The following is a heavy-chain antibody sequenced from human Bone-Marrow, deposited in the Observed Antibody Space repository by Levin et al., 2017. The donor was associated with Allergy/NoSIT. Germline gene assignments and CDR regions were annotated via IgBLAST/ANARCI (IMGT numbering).Heavy chain of an antibody. CDR1: GFTFSSYW. D-gene: IGHD3-16*01. CDR3: AKGGGKVFDY. V-gene: IGHV3-74*01. Sequence: SCAASGFTFSSYWMHWVRQAPGKGLVWVSPINSDGSSTSYADSVKGRVTISRDNAKNTLYLQMNSLRAEDTAVYYCAKGGGKVFDYWGQGTLVTVSS. CDR2: INSDGSST. J-gene: IGHJ4*02.